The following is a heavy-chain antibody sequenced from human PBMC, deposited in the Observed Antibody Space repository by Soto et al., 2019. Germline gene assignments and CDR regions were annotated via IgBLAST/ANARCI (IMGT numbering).Heavy chain of an antibody. V-gene: IGHV3-30-3*01. CDR3: ARDSDFWSGYSDYYYYGMDV. CDR2: ISYDGSNK. CDR1: GFTFSSYA. J-gene: IGHJ6*02. Sequence: GGSLRLSCAASGFTFSSYAMHWVRQAPGKGLEWVAVISYDGSNKYYADSVKGRFTISRDNSKNTLYLQMNSLRAEDTAVYYCARDSDFWSGYSDYYYYGMDVWGQGTTVTVSS. D-gene: IGHD3-3*01.